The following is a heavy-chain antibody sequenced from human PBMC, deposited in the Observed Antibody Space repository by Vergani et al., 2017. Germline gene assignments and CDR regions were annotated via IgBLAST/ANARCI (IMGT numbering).Heavy chain of an antibody. CDR2: ISAYNGNT. V-gene: IGHV1-18*01. D-gene: IGHD3-10*01. Sequence: QVQLVQSGAEVKKPGASVKVSCKASGYTFTSYGISWVRQAPGQGLEWMGWISAYNGNTNYAQKLQGRVTMTTDTSTSTAYMELRSLRSDDTAVYYCARIRWFGDVYRPYPLGWFDPWGQGTLVTVSS. CDR1: GYTFTSYG. CDR3: ARIRWFGDVYRPYPLGWFDP. J-gene: IGHJ5*02.